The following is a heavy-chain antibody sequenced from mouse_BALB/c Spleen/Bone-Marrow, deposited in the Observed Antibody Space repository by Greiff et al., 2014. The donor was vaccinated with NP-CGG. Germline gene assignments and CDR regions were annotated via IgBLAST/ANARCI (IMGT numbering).Heavy chain of an antibody. CDR1: GFSLTSYG. CDR3: ARITTATGAMDY. Sequence: VKLQESGPGLVAPSQSLSITCTVSGFSLTSYGVHWVRQPPGKGLEWLGVIWADGSTNYNSALMSRLSIRKDNSKSQVFLKMNSRQTDDTAMYYCARITTATGAMDYWGQGTSVTVSS. CDR2: IWADGST. V-gene: IGHV2-9*02. D-gene: IGHD1-2*01. J-gene: IGHJ4*01.